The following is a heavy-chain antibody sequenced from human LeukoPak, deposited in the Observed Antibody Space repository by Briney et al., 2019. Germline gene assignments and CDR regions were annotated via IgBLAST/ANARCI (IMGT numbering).Heavy chain of an antibody. CDR1: SGSISGTNYY. CDR3: ARHHWNDASFDY. D-gene: IGHD1-1*01. J-gene: IGHJ4*02. CDR2: IHNSGST. Sequence: SETLSLTCTVSSGSISGTNYYWAWIRQPPGKGLEWIGSIHNSGSTYQNLSLKSRVTISVDTSKNQFSLKVNSVTAADTAMYYCARHHWNDASFDYWGQGTLVTVSS. V-gene: IGHV4-39*01.